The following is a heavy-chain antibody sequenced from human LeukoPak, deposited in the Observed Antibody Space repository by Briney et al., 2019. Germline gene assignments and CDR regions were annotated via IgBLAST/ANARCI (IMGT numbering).Heavy chain of an antibody. CDR3: ARDYGDYAHFVY. V-gene: IGHV3-21*01. CDR1: GFTFSSYS. CDR2: ISSSSSYI. D-gene: IGHD4-17*01. J-gene: IGHJ4*02. Sequence: PGGSLRLSCAASGFTFSSYSMNWVRQAPGKGLEWVSSISSSSSYIYYADSVKGRFTISRDNAKNSLYLQMNSLRAEDTAVYYCARDYGDYAHFVYWGQGTLVTVSS.